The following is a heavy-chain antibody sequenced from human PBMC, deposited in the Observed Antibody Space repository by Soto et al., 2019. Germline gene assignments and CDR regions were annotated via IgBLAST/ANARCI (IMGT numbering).Heavy chain of an antibody. J-gene: IGHJ3*02. D-gene: IGHD3-22*01. CDR3: ARGDSSGWYGDYYDSSGYYVAFDI. V-gene: IGHV6-1*01. CDR2: TYYRSKWYN. CDR1: GDSVSSNRAA. Sequence: PSQTLSLPCAISGDSVSSNRAAWNWIRQSPSRGLEWLGRTYYRSKWYNDYAVSVKSRITIKPDTSKNQFSLQLNSVTPEDTAVYHCARGDSSGWYGDYYDSSGYYVAFDIWGQGTMVTVSS.